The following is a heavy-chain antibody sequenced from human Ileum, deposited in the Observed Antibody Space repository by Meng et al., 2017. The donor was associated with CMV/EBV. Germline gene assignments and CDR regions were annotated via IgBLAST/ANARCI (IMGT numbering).Heavy chain of an antibody. CDR1: GGSFSDYY. Sequence: QVELEESGPGLVKPSATLSLSCTVSGGSFSDYYWNWIRQPAGQGLEWIGRIHSNGATDYNPSLQSRVTMSVDSSKNEFFLSLSFVTAADTAIYYCARRRGPRGYVDYWGQGILVTVSS. CDR2: IHSNGAT. V-gene: IGHV4-4*07. J-gene: IGHJ4*02. CDR3: ARRRGPRGYVDY. D-gene: IGHD3-10*01.